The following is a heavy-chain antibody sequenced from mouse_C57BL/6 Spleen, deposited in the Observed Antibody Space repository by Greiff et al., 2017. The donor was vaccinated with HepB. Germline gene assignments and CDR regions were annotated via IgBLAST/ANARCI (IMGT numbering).Heavy chain of an antibody. J-gene: IGHJ2*01. Sequence: EVKLVESGGGLVKPGGSLKLSCAASGFTFSSYAMSWVRQTPEKRLEWVATISDGGSYTYYPDNVKGRFTISRDNAKNNLYLQMSHLKSEDTAMYYCARDPYYLGGQGTTLTVSS. CDR3: ARDPYYL. CDR1: GFTFSSYA. D-gene: IGHD1-1*01. V-gene: IGHV5-4*01. CDR2: ISDGGSYT.